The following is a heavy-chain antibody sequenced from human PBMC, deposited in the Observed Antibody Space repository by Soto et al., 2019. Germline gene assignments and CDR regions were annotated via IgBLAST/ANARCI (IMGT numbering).Heavy chain of an antibody. V-gene: IGHV4-30-2*01. D-gene: IGHD1-1*01. CDR3: ARVQDY. Sequence: SDTLSLTCAVSGGSISRGGYSWGWIRQPPGKGLEWIGYMYHSGSTYYNPSLKSRVTISIDRSKNQFSLKLSSVTAADTAVYCCARVQDYWGQGILVTVSS. CDR1: GGSISRGGYS. J-gene: IGHJ4*02. CDR2: MYHSGST.